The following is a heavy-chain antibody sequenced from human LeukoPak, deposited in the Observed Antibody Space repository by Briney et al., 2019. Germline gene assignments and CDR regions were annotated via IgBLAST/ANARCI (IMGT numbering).Heavy chain of an antibody. V-gene: IGHV3-23*01. Sequence: VGSLRLSCAASGFTFSSYAMSWVRQAPGKGLEWVSAISGSGGSTYYADSVKGRFTISRDNSKNTLYLQMNSLRAEDTAVYYCAKDAGIDGYNIPSFPLDYWGQGTLVTVSS. J-gene: IGHJ4*02. CDR3: AKDAGIDGYNIPSFPLDY. D-gene: IGHD5-24*01. CDR1: GFTFSSYA. CDR2: ISGSGGST.